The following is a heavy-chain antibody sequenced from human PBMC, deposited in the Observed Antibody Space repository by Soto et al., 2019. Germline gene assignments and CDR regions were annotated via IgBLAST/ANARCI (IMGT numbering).Heavy chain of an antibody. V-gene: IGHV2-5*02. J-gene: IGHJ4*02. CDR1: GFSLSTSGVG. Sequence: SGPTLVNPTQTLTLTCTFSGFSLSTSGVGVGWIRQPPGKALEWLALIYWDDDKRYTPSLQSRLTITKDTSKNQVVLSMTSLDPVDTATYYCAHMVTAAPFFYWGQGTLVTVSS. CDR3: AHMVTAAPFFY. D-gene: IGHD2-21*02. CDR2: IYWDDDK.